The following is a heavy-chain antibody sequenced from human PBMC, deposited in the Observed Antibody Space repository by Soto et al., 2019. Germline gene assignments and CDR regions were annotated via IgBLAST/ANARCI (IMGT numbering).Heavy chain of an antibody. Sequence: QVHLVESGGGVAQPGMSLRLSCVASGFTFHHYAIDWVRQAPGKGLEWVAVVSYDGKYKDYAESVKGRFTISRDNSNNVVYLQMESLRPEDTAIYYCVKESRGSGRENDFDTWGQGTQVTVSS. J-gene: IGHJ4*02. V-gene: IGHV3-30*18. CDR1: GFTFHHYA. CDR2: VSYDGKYK. D-gene: IGHD6-19*01. CDR3: VKESRGSGRENDFDT.